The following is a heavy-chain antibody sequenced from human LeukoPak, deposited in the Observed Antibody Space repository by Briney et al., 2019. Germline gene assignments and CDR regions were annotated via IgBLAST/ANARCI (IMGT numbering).Heavy chain of an antibody. V-gene: IGHV4-61*01. CDR2: VYYSGST. J-gene: IGHJ3*01. CDR3: VREAATDYYDSSGYYRQTEVFDA. CDR1: GVSVRSDSYY. Sequence: MASETLSLTCTVSGVSVRSDSYYWSWIRQPPGKGLEWIGYVYYSGSTNYNPSLKSRVSISVDTSKNQFSLKLRSVTAADTAVYYCVREAATDYYDSSGYYRQTEVFDAWGQGTMVTVSS. D-gene: IGHD3-22*01.